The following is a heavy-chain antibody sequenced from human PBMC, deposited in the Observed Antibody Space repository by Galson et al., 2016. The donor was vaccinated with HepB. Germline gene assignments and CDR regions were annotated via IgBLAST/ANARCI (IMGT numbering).Heavy chain of an antibody. CDR2: ISWNSGSM. Sequence: SLRLSCAASGFSFDDYAMQWVRQAPGKGLEWVSGISWNSGSMGYADSVKGRFTISRDNAKNSLYLQMNSLRAEDTALYYYGKSARSGYYSPLDYWGQGTLVTVSS. CDR3: GKSARSGYYSPLDY. D-gene: IGHD3-22*01. J-gene: IGHJ4*02. V-gene: IGHV3-9*01. CDR1: GFSFDDYA.